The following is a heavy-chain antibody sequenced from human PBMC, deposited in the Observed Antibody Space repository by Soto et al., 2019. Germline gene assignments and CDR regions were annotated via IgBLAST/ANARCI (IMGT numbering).Heavy chain of an antibody. V-gene: IGHV3-30*04. CDR1: GFTFSSYA. CDR3: AKDLGSYGYDY. D-gene: IGHD5-18*01. CDR2: ISYDGSNK. Sequence: PGGSLRLSCAASGFTFSSYAMHWVRQAPGKGLEWVAVISYDGSNKYYADSVKGRFTISRDNSKNTLYLQMNSLRAEDTAVYYCAKDLGSYGYDYWGQGTLVTVSS. J-gene: IGHJ4*02.